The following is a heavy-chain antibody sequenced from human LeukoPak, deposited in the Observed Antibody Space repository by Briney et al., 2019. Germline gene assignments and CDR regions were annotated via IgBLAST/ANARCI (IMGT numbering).Heavy chain of an antibody. Sequence: GGSLRLSCAASGFTFGRYAMSWVRQAAGKGLERVSTISGSGASTYYADSVKGRFTISRDNSKNTLYLQMNSLTTEDTAVYYCATFLAYCGGDCYSGLTYFDYWGQGTLVTVSS. D-gene: IGHD2-21*02. CDR2: ISGSGAST. J-gene: IGHJ4*02. CDR3: ATFLAYCGGDCYSGLTYFDY. V-gene: IGHV3-23*01. CDR1: GFTFGRYA.